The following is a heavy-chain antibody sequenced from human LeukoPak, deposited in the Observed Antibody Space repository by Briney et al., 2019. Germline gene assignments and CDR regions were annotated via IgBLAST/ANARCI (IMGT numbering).Heavy chain of an antibody. CDR3: ARAQAIVGATTIDY. V-gene: IGHV1-2*02. CDR2: INPNSGGT. Sequence: ASVKVSCKASGYTFTGYYMHWVRQAPGQGLEWMGWINPNSGGTNYAQKFQGRVTMTRDTSISTANMELSRLRSDDTAVYYCARAQAIVGATTIDYWGQGTLVTVSS. J-gene: IGHJ4*02. CDR1: GYTFTGYY. D-gene: IGHD1-26*01.